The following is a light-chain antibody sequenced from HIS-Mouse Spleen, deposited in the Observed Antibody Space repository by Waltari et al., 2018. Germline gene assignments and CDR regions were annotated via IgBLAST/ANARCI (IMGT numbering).Light chain of an antibody. V-gene: IGLV2-14*01. CDR3: SSYTSSSTYV. CDR2: EVS. J-gene: IGLJ1*01. Sequence: QSALTQPASVSGSPGQSITISCTGTSRDVGGYNYVSCDQQHPGKAPKLMIYEVSNRPSGVANRFSGSKSGNTASLTISGLQAEDEADYYCSSYTSSSTYVFGTGTKVTVL. CDR1: SRDVGGYNY.